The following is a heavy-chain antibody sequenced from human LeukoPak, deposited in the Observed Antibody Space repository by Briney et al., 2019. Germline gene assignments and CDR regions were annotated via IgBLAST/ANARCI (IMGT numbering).Heavy chain of an antibody. CDR2: IYYSGST. J-gene: IGHJ6*02. V-gene: IGHV4-39*01. CDR3: ARGARRYTAMGYYYYYGMDV. D-gene: IGHD5-18*01. CDR1: GGSISSSSYY. Sequence: SETLSLTCTVSGGSISSSSYYWGWIRQPPGKGLEWIGSIYYSGSTYYNPSLKSRVTISVDTSKNQFSLKLSSVTAADTAVYYCARGARRYTAMGYYYYYGMDVWGQGTTVTVSS.